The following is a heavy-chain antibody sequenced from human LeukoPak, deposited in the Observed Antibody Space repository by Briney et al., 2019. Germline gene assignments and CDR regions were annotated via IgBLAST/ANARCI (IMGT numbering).Heavy chain of an antibody. D-gene: IGHD1-26*01. Sequence: SETLSLTCTVSGGSISSYYWSWIRQPPGKGLEWIGYIYYSGSTNYNPSLKSRVTISVDTSKNQFSLKLSSVTAADTAVYYCANPPRYSGSYGSWGQGTLVTVSS. CDR1: GGSISSYY. V-gene: IGHV4-59*08. CDR2: IYYSGST. CDR3: ANPPRYSGSYGS. J-gene: IGHJ5*02.